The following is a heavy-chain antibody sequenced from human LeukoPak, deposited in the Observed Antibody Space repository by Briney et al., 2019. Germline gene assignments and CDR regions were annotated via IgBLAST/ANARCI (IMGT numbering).Heavy chain of an antibody. CDR3: ARVQYYSILTGSFQY. J-gene: IGHJ4*02. CDR2: INPDSGDT. D-gene: IGHD3-9*01. CDR1: GYIFTAYY. Sequence: GSSVKVSCKASGYIFTAYYLHWVRQAPGQGLEWMGWINPDSGDTKFAQKFQGRVSMTRDTSISTAYMELSGLRSDDTAYYFCARVQYYSILTGSFQYWGQGTLVTVSS. V-gene: IGHV1-2*02.